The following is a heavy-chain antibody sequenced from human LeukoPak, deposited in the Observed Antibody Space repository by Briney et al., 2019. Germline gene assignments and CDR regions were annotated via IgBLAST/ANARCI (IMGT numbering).Heavy chain of an antibody. J-gene: IGHJ4*02. Sequence: QPGGSLRLSCAASGFTFSSYEMSWVRQAPGKGLEWVSYISSSGTTIYNADSVRGRSTISRDNAKNSLYLQMNSLRAEDTAVYYCARYSNSPSFDFWGQGALVTVSS. D-gene: IGHD6-6*01. CDR2: ISSSGTTI. V-gene: IGHV3-48*03. CDR1: GFTFSSYE. CDR3: ARYSNSPSFDF.